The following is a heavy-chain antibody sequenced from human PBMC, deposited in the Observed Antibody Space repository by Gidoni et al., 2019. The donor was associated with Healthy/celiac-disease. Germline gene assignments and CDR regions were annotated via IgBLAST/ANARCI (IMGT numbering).Heavy chain of an antibody. D-gene: IGHD6-6*01. J-gene: IGHJ4*02. Sequence: QLQLQESGPGLVKPSETLSLTCTVSGGSISSSSYYWGWIRQPPGKGLEWIGCIYYSGSTYYNPSLKSRVTISVDTSKNQFSLKLSSVTAADTAVYYCARQGPAARPWYFDYWGQGTLVTVSS. CDR1: GGSISSSSYY. CDR2: IYYSGST. V-gene: IGHV4-39*01. CDR3: ARQGPAARPWYFDY.